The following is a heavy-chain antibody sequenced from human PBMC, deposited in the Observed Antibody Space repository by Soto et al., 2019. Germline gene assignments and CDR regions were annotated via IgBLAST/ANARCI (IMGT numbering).Heavy chain of an antibody. J-gene: IGHJ4*02. CDR2: IYWDDDK. CDR3: AREIVSASVSQNYYVRFDY. Sequence: QITLKESGPTLVKPTQTLTLTCTFSAFSLSTTGVGVGWIRQPPGKPLEWLALIYWDDDKRYSPSLKSRLTITKDTSKNQVVLTMANMHPVDTATYYCAREIVSASVSQNYYVRFDYWGQGTLVSVSS. V-gene: IGHV2-5*02. CDR1: AFSLSTTGVG. D-gene: IGHD3-10*02.